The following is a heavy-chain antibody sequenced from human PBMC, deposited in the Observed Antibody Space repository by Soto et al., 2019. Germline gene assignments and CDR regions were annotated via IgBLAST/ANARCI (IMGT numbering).Heavy chain of an antibody. CDR1: GGSISSYY. CDR3: ARGQLLWFGELECINWFDP. V-gene: IGHV4-59*01. CDR2: IYYSGST. Sequence: PSETLSLTCTVSGGSISSYYWSWIRQPPGKGLEWIGYIYYSGSTNYNPSLKGRVTISVDTSKNQFSLKLSSVTAADTAVYYCARGQLLWFGELECINWFDPWGQGTLVTVSS. D-gene: IGHD3-10*01. J-gene: IGHJ5*02.